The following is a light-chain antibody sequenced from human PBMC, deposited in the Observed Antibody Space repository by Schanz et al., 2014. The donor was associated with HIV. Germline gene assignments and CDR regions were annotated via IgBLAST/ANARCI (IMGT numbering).Light chain of an antibody. CDR1: QDIRND. CDR2: GVS. V-gene: IGKV1-6*01. CDR3: LQEYNYPRT. Sequence: AIQMTQSPSSLSASVGDRVTITCRASQDIRNDLPWYQQKPGKAPNLLIYGVSILQSGVPSRFSGSGSGTDFTLTISSLQPEDSATYYCLQEYNYPRTFGPGTKVEVK. J-gene: IGKJ1*01.